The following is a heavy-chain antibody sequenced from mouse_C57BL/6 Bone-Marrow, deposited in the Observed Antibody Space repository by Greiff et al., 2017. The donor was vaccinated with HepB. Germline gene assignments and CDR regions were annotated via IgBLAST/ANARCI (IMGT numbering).Heavy chain of an antibody. J-gene: IGHJ4*01. CDR3: ARGRLRRGRAMDY. D-gene: IGHD2-2*01. CDR1: GYSFTDYN. CDR2: INPNYGTT. Sequence: CKLQQSGPELVKPGASVKISCKASGYSFTDYNMNWVKQSNGKSLEWIGVINPNYGTTSYNQKFKGKATLTVDQSSSTAYMQLNSLTSEDSAVYYCARGRLRRGRAMDYWGQGTSVTVSS. V-gene: IGHV1-39*01.